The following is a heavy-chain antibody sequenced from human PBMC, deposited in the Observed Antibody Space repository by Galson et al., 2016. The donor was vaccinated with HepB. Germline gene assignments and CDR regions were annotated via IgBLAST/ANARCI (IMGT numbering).Heavy chain of an antibody. CDR2: IKEDGSDK. CDR1: GFTFSSSY. Sequence: SLRLSCAGSGFTFSSSYMDWVRQAPGEGLEWVAKIKEDGSDKFYVDSVKGRFTISRDNAKNSLYLQMNSLRAEDTAVYYCARDADYQNTKAHYDVFDIWGQGTMVTVSS. V-gene: IGHV3-7*05. D-gene: IGHD5-12*01. J-gene: IGHJ3*02. CDR3: ARDADYQNTKAHYDVFDI.